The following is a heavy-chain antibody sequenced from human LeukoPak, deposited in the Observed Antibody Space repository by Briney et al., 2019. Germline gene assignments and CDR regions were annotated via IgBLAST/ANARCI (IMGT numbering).Heavy chain of an antibody. Sequence: PGGSLRLSCAASGFTFDDYAMHWVRQAPGKGLEWVSLTYSGGSTYYADSVKGRFTISRDNSRNTLYLQMNSLRAEDTAVYYCARGSRGYYYDFDYWGQGTLVTVSS. V-gene: IGHV3-66*01. D-gene: IGHD3-22*01. J-gene: IGHJ4*02. CDR2: TYSGGST. CDR1: GFTFDDYA. CDR3: ARGSRGYYYDFDY.